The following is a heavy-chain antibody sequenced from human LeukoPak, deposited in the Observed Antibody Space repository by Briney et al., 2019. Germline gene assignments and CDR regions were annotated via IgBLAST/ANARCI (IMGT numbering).Heavy chain of an antibody. CDR2: VNPHSGGT. CDR1: GYTFTDYY. V-gene: IGHV1-2*02. CDR3: ARVDRGWLLLSTSAIDAFDI. Sequence: GASVKVSCKASGYTFTDYYIHWVRQAPGHGLEWMGWVNPHSGGTNFAQGFRGKVTMTRDTSVTTAYLELNSLQSDDTAIYYCARVDRGWLLLSTSAIDAFDIWGQGTMVTVSS. J-gene: IGHJ3*02. D-gene: IGHD3-22*01.